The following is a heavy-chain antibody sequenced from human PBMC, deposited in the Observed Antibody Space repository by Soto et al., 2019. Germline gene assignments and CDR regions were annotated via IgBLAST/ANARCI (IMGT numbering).Heavy chain of an antibody. CDR2: MNPNSGNT. J-gene: IGHJ3*02. Sequence: ASVKVSCKASGYTFTSYDINWVRQATGQGLEWMGWMNPNSGNTGYAQKFQGRVTMTRNTSISTAYMELSSLRSEDTAVYYCARSLASGYYFVAAFDIWGQGTMVTVS. CDR1: GYTFTSYD. CDR3: ARSLASGYYFVAAFDI. V-gene: IGHV1-8*01. D-gene: IGHD3-22*01.